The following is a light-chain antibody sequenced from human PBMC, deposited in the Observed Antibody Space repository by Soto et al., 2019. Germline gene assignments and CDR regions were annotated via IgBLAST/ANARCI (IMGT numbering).Light chain of an antibody. CDR2: GNS. Sequence: HSVLKPPPSLAVAPGQRVTIACTGSNSNIRSGYDVHWYRHFPGAAPKLLLSGNSHRPSGVPARFSGSKSGTSASLAITGLQAEDEAVYYCQSYDSGLFGLIFGEGTKVTVL. CDR3: QSYDSGLFGLI. V-gene: IGLV1-40*01. CDR1: NSNIRSGYD. J-gene: IGLJ2*01.